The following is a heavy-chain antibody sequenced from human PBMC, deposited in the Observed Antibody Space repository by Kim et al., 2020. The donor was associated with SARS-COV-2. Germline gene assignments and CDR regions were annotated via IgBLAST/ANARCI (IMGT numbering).Heavy chain of an antibody. J-gene: IGHJ6*01. Sequence: GGSLRLSCAASGFTFSSYAMHWVRQAPGKGLEWVAVISYDGSNKYYADSVKGRFTISRDNSKNTLYLQMNSLRAEDTAVYYCARDLLFYYGSGSYLDYY. D-gene: IGHD3-10*01. CDR2: ISYDGSNK. CDR3: ARDLLFYYGSGSYLDYY. V-gene: IGHV3-30*04. CDR1: GFTFSSYA.